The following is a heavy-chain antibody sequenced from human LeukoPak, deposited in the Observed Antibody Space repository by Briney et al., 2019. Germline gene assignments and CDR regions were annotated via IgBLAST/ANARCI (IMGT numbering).Heavy chain of an antibody. V-gene: IGHV3-21*01. J-gene: IGHJ6*04. CDR1: GFTFSSYS. Sequence: PVGSLRLSCAASGFTFSSYSMNGVRQGPGEGLEWVSPIRSSSSYIYYADSVKGRFTISRDNAKTSLYLQMNSLRAEDTAVYYCARRLLYDSPDVWGKGTTVTVSS. D-gene: IGHD3-3*01. CDR3: ARRLLYDSPDV. CDR2: IRSSSSYI.